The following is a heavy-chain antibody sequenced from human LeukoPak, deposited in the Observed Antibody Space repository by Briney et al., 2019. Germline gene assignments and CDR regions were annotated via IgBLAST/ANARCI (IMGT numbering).Heavy chain of an antibody. Sequence: PSETLSLTCTVSGGSISSSSYYWGWIRQPPGKGLEWIVSIYYSGSTYYNPSLKSRVTISVDTSKNQVSLKLSSVTAADTAVYYCARRMTTVASVYDYWGQGTLVTVSS. CDR2: IYYSGST. V-gene: IGHV4-39*01. D-gene: IGHD4-23*01. CDR1: GGSISSSSYY. CDR3: ARRMTTVASVYDY. J-gene: IGHJ4*02.